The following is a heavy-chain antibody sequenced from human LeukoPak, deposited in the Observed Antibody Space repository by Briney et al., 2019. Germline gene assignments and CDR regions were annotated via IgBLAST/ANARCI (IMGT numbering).Heavy chain of an antibody. Sequence: GGSLRLSCAASGFTFSTYAMHWVRQAPGTGLEWVAVISYDGSNNYYADSVKGRFTISRDNSKNTLYLQMNSLRAEDTAVYYCARSPTVVTPSYFDYWGQGTLVTVSS. CDR3: ARSPTVVTPSYFDY. CDR1: GFTFSTYA. CDR2: ISYDGSNN. J-gene: IGHJ4*02. V-gene: IGHV3-30-3*01. D-gene: IGHD4-23*01.